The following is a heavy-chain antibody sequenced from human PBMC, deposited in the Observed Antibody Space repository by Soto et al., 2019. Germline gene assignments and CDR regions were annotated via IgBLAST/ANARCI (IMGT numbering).Heavy chain of an antibody. Sequence: EVQLVESGGGLIQPGGSLRLSCAASGFTFSSNDMNWVRQAPGKGLEWVSLIFSGGGTSYADSVKGRFTISRDNSNNMLYLQMSSLRAEDTAVYYCATRPLLPGAPWGQGTVVTVSS. CDR1: GFTFSSND. J-gene: IGHJ3*01. CDR3: ATRPLLPGAP. D-gene: IGHD3-22*01. V-gene: IGHV3-53*01. CDR2: IFSGGGT.